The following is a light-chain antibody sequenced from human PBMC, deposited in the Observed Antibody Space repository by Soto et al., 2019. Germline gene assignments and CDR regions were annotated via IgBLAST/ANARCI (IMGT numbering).Light chain of an antibody. J-gene: IGKJ4*01. CDR2: DAS. Sequence: DIQMTQSPSTLSASVGDRVTITCRASQTISTWLAWYQQKPGIAPKLLIYDASSLRSGVPSRFSGSGSGTEFAITISSLQPDDFATYYCQQYNSLTFGGGTKVEIK. CDR1: QTISTW. CDR3: QQYNSLT. V-gene: IGKV1-5*01.